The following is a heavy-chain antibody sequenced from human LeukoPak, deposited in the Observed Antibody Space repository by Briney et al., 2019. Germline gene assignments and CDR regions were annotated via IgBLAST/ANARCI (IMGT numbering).Heavy chain of an antibody. J-gene: IGHJ4*01. Sequence: PGGSLRLSCAASGFTFSSYEMNWVRQAPGKGLEWVSYISSSGSTIHYADSVKGRFTISRDNAKNSLYLQMNSLRAEDTAVYYCATYSSGWYEAFDYWGQGTLVTVSS. CDR3: ATYSSGWYEAFDY. CDR1: GFTFSSYE. CDR2: ISSSGSTI. V-gene: IGHV3-48*03. D-gene: IGHD6-19*01.